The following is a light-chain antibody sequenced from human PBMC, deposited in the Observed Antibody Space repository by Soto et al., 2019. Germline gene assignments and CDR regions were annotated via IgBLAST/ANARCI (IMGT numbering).Light chain of an antibody. V-gene: IGLV2-23*02. CDR2: EVS. J-gene: IGLJ7*01. Sequence: QSALTQPASVSGSPGQSITISCTGTSSDVGSHNLVSWYQQHPGQAPKLMIYEVSKRPLGVSARFSASKSGNTASLTISGIQAKDEADYYCCSYGGSRAVFGGGNQLTVL. CDR3: CSYGGSRAV. CDR1: SSDVGSHNL.